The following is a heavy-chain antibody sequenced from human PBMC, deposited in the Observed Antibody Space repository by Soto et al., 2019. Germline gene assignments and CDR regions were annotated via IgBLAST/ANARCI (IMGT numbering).Heavy chain of an antibody. D-gene: IGHD3-22*01. J-gene: IGHJ4*02. V-gene: IGHV3-30*18. CDR1: GFTFSSYG. Sequence: VQLVESGGGVVQPGRSLRLSCAASGFTFSSYGMHWVRQAPGKGLEWVAVISYDGSNKYYADSVKGRFTISRDNSKNTLYLQMNSLRAEDTAVYYCAKDGGVPDYYDSSGYFDYWGQGTLVTVSS. CDR3: AKDGGVPDYYDSSGYFDY. CDR2: ISYDGSNK.